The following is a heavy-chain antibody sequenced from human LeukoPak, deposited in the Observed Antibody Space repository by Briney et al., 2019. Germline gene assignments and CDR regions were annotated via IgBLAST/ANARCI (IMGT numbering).Heavy chain of an antibody. V-gene: IGHV4-4*09. J-gene: IGHJ6*03. Sequence: SETLSLTCTVSGGSISSYYWSWIRQPPGKGLEWIGYIYTSGSTNYNPSLKSRVTISVDTSKNQFSLKLSSVTAADTAVYYCARLGADDFWSRYYYYYYMDVWGQGTTVTVSS. D-gene: IGHD3-3*01. CDR3: ARLGADDFWSRYYYYYYMDV. CDR1: GGSISSYY. CDR2: IYTSGST.